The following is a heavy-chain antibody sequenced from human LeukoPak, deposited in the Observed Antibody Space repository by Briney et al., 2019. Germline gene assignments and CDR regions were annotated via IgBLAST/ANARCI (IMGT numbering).Heavy chain of an antibody. D-gene: IGHD6-25*01. V-gene: IGHV3-23*01. CDR2: ISGSGGST. CDR3: ANLSAPSAGRGGGGGYFDY. CDR1: GFTFSSYA. J-gene: IGHJ4*02. Sequence: PGGSLRLSCAASGFTFSSYAMSWVRQAPGKGLEWVSAISGSGGSTYCADSVKGRFTISRDNSKNTLYLQMNSLRAEDTAVYYCANLSAPSAGRGGGGGYFDYWGQGTLVTVSS.